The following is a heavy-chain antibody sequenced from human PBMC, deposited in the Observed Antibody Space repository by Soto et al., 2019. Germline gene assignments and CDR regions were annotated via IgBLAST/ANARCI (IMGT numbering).Heavy chain of an antibody. Sequence: PGGSLRLSCAGSGFTFGDSYMSWIRQAPGKGLEWLSYISPGSRYPAYADSVKGRFSISRDNAKRSLYLQMMSLTAEDTAIYYCVRGGGGGLFDPWGQGTMVTVSS. D-gene: IGHD2-15*01. CDR3: VRGGGGGLFDP. V-gene: IGHV3-11*06. CDR1: GFTFGDSY. CDR2: ISPGSRYP. J-gene: IGHJ5*02.